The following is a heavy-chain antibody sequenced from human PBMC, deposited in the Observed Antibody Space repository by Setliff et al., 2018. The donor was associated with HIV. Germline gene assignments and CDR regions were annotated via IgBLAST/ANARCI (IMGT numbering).Heavy chain of an antibody. V-gene: IGHV4-39*01. CDR3: ARGLSIFGVATPGFYSFMDA. Sequence: LSLTCTVSGGSISSGSYYWSWIRQPPGKGLEWIGSIYYSGSTYYNPSLKSRVTISVDTSKNQFSLKLSSVTAADTAVYYCARGLSIFGVATPGFYSFMDAWGKGTTVTVSS. D-gene: IGHD3-3*01. J-gene: IGHJ6*03. CDR1: GGSISSGSYY. CDR2: IYYSGST.